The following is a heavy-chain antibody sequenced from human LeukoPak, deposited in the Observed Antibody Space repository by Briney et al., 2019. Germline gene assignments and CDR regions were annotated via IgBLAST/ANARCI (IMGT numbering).Heavy chain of an antibody. J-gene: IGHJ4*02. CDR3: AKNLGWVVTRSPGLDY. Sequence: PGGSLRLSCAASGFTVSFNYMTWVRQAPGKGLEWVSGITGSGHRTYYTDSLKGRFTISRDNSKNTLYLQMNSLRAEDTAVYYCAKNLGWVVTRSPGLDYWGQGTLVTVSS. CDR1: GFTVSFNY. CDR2: ITGSGHRT. V-gene: IGHV3-23*01. D-gene: IGHD2-21*02.